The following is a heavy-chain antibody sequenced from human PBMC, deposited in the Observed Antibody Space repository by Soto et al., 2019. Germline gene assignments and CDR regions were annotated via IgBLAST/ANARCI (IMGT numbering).Heavy chain of an antibody. CDR2: INDQGGSP. J-gene: IGHJ1*01. Sequence: GGSLRLSCAASGFTFSNYWMHWVRQAPGKGLVWISRINDQGGSPTYAESVKGRFTISRDNSKNTLYLQMNSLRADDTAVYYCAKEDNYYDSSGYYLEYFHHWGQGTLVTVSS. D-gene: IGHD3-22*01. CDR1: GFTFSNYW. V-gene: IGHV3-74*01. CDR3: AKEDNYYDSSGYYLEYFHH.